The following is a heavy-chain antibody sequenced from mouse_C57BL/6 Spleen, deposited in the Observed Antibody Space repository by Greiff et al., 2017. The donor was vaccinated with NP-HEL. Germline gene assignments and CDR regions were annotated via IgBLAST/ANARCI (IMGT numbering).Heavy chain of an antibody. CDR2: IHPNSGST. J-gene: IGHJ1*03. CDR3: ARWDGYYEGYFDV. Sequence: VQLQQPGAELVKPGASVKLSCKASGYTFTSYWMHWVKQRPGQGLEWIGMIHPNSGSTNYNEKFKSKATLTVDKSSSTAYMQLSSLTSEDSAVYYCARWDGYYEGYFDVWGTGTTVTVSS. V-gene: IGHV1-64*01. D-gene: IGHD2-3*01. CDR1: GYTFTSYW.